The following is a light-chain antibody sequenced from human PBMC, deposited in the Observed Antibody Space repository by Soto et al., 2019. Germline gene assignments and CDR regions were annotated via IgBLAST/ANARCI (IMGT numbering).Light chain of an antibody. CDR2: VGTGGIVG. V-gene: IGLV9-49*01. J-gene: IGLJ2*01. Sequence: QPVLTQSPSASASLGASVTLTCTLSSGYSNYKVDWYQQRPGKGPRFVMRVGTGGIVGSKGDGIPDRFSVLGSGLNRYLTIKNIQEEDESDYHCGANHGSGSNFLVVFGGGTKVTVL. CDR3: GANHGSGSNFLVV. CDR1: SGYSNYK.